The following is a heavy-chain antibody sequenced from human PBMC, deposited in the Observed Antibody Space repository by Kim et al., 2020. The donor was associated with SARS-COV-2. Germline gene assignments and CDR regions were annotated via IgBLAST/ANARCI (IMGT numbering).Heavy chain of an antibody. V-gene: IGHV3-21*01. CDR3: ARSYSPPTMVREYYYGLDV. CDR2: ISTSSSYI. Sequence: GGSLRLSCAASGFTFDTYTLNWVRQAPGKGLEWFSSISTSSSYIYYADSVKGRFTISRDNAKNSLYLQMNILRAEDTALYYCARSYSPPTMVREYYYGLDVWGQGTTVTVSS. CDR1: GFTFDTYT. D-gene: IGHD3-10*01. J-gene: IGHJ6*02.